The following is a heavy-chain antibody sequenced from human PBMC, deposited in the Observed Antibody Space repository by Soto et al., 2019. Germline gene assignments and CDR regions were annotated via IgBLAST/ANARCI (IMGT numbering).Heavy chain of an antibody. CDR1: GGTFSSHA. D-gene: IGHD5-12*01. V-gene: IGHV1-69*12. Sequence: QVQLVQSGAEVKKPGSSVKVSCKASGGTFSSHAISWVRQAPGQGLEWMGGIIPIFGTADYAQKFQGRVTITADESTITAYMELSSLRSEDTAVYYCARDLPEMATTKVIYGMDVWGQGTTVTVSS. J-gene: IGHJ6*02. CDR3: ARDLPEMATTKVIYGMDV. CDR2: IIPIFGTA.